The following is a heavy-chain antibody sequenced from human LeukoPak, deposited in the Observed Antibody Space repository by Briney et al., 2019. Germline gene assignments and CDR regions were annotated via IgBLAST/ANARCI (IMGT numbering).Heavy chain of an antibody. CDR3: ARTKQLVRGNYYYYYYMDV. CDR2: IYPGDSDT. D-gene: IGHD6-6*01. Sequence: GESLKISCKGSGYSFTSYWIGWVRQMPGKGPEWMGIIYPGDSDTRYSPSFQGQVTISADKSISTAYLQWSSLKASDTAMYYCARTKQLVRGNYYYYYYMDVWGKGTTVTVSS. CDR1: GYSFTSYW. J-gene: IGHJ6*03. V-gene: IGHV5-51*01.